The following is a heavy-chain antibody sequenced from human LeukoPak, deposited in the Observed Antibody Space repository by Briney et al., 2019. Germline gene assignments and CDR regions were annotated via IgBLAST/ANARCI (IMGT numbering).Heavy chain of an antibody. D-gene: IGHD3-22*01. V-gene: IGHV3-23*01. Sequence: GGSLRLSCAASGFNFSSHAMCWIRQAPGKGLEWISTISSSGASTYYADSVKGRFTISRDNSKKTLYLQSDSPRAEDTAVYYCAKDPTYYYDSSGYPPDYWGQGTLVTVSS. J-gene: IGHJ4*02. CDR3: AKDPTYYYDSSGYPPDY. CDR2: ISSSGAST. CDR1: GFNFSSHA.